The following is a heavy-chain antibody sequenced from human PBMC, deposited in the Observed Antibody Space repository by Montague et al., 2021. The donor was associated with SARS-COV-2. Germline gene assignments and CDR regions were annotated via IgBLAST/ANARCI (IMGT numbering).Heavy chain of an antibody. CDR2: IYSHRHS. D-gene: IGHD2-2*01. J-gene: IGHJ3*02. CDR1: GGSISNSHYY. V-gene: IGHV4-39*01. CDR3: ARQPPYQTGAIDI. Sequence: SETLSLTCTVSGGSISNSHYYCVWIRQPPGKGLEWNGIIYSHRHSYYNPSLKIRTSIYLDTSQNQYYLKLISVAAADTSVYYCARQPPYQTGAIDIWGQGTTVTVSS.